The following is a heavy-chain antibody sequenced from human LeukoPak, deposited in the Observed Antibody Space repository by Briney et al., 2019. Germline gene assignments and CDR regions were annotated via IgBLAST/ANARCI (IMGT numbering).Heavy chain of an antibody. CDR2: IYYSGST. CDR1: GGSISSYY. V-gene: IGHV4-59*01. CDR3: ARTGYNYAEYFQH. J-gene: IGHJ1*01. D-gene: IGHD5-24*01. Sequence: SETLSLTCTVSGGSISSYYWSWIRQPPGKGLEWIGYIYYSGSTNYNPSLKSRVTISVDTSKNQFSLKLSSMTAADTAVYYCARTGYNYAEYFQHWGQGTLVTVSS.